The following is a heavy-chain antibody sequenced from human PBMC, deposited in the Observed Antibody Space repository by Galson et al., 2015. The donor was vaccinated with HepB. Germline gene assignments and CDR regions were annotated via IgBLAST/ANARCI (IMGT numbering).Heavy chain of an antibody. Sequence: SLRLPCAASGFAFSSYAMHRVRQAPGKGLEWVAVISYDGSNKYYADSVKGRFTISRDNSKNTLYLQMNSLRAEDTAVYYFAREGRRVVPAASYGMDVWGQGTTVTVSS. J-gene: IGHJ6*02. CDR2: ISYDGSNK. CDR3: AREGRRVVPAASYGMDV. V-gene: IGHV3-30-3*01. D-gene: IGHD2-2*01. CDR1: GFAFSSYA.